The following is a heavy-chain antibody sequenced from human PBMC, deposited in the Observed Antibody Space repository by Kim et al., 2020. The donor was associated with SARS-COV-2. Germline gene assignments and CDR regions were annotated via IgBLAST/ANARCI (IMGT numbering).Heavy chain of an antibody. D-gene: IGHD3-9*01. J-gene: IGHJ4*02. CDR2: IYSGGST. Sequence: GGSLRLSCAASGFTVSSNYMSWVRQAPGKGLEWVSVIYSGGSTYYAYSVKGRFTISRDNSKNTLYLQMNSLRAEDTDVYYCAREHRYYDILTGGHPGYYFDYSSQGTLVTVSS. CDR3: AREHRYYDILTGGHPGYYFDY. V-gene: IGHV3-53*01. CDR1: GFTVSSNY.